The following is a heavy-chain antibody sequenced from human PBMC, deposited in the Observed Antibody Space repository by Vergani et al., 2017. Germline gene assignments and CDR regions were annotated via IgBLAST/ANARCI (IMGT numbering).Heavy chain of an antibody. CDR1: GGSINSHNYY. CDR3: ARGSCLCGSCYKPLFDY. V-gene: IGHV4-61*02. J-gene: IGHJ4*02. CDR2: IHTSGST. Sequence: QVQLQESGPGLVKPSQTLSLTCTVSGGSINSHNYYWSWIRQPAGKGLEWIGRIHTSGSTNYNPSLKSRVTMSEDTSKNQFSLNLTSLTAADTAVYFCARGSCLCGSCYKPLFDYRGQGILVTVS. D-gene: IGHD2-15*01.